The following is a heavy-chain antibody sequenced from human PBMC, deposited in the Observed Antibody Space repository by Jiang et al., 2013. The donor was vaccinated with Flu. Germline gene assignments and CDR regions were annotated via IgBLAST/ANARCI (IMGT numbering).Heavy chain of an antibody. J-gene: IGHJ2*01. V-gene: IGHV4-38-2*02. D-gene: IGHD6-13*01. CDR2: IYHSGST. Sequence: ETLSLTCTVSGYSISSGYYWGWIRQPPGKGLEWIGSIYHSGSTNYNPSLKSRVTISVDTSKNQFSLKLSSVTAADTAVYYCAEAAAVYWYFDLWGRGTLVTVSS. CDR1: GYSISSGYY. CDR3: AEAAAVYWYFDL.